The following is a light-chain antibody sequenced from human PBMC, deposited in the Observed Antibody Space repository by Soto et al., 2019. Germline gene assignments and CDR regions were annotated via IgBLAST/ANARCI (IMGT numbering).Light chain of an antibody. CDR2: LGS. V-gene: IGKV2-28*01. CDR3: MQALQTPYT. J-gene: IGKJ2*01. CDR1: QSLLHSNGYNY. Sequence: DIVMTQSPLSLPVTPGEPASISCRSSQSLLHSNGYNYLDWYLQKPGQSPQLLIYLGSNRASGVPDRFSGSGSGKDFTLKNSRVEAEDIRVYYCMQALQTPYTFGQWTKLEIK.